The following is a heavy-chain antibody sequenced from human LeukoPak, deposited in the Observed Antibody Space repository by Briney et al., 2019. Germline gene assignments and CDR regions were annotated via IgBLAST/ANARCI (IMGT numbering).Heavy chain of an antibody. D-gene: IGHD1-26*01. Sequence: ASVKVSCKASGYTFTGYYMHWVRQAPGQGREWMGWINPNSGGTNYAQKFQGRVTMTRDTSISTAYMELSRLRSDDTAVYYCARLRVGATRWFDPWGQGTLVTVSS. CDR3: ARLRVGATRWFDP. J-gene: IGHJ5*02. CDR1: GYTFTGYY. V-gene: IGHV1-2*02. CDR2: INPNSGGT.